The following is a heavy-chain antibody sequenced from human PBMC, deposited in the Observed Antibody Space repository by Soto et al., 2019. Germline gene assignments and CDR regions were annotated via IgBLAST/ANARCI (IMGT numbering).Heavy chain of an antibody. CDR2: ISYDGSNK. V-gene: IGHV3-30-3*01. J-gene: IGHJ4*02. D-gene: IGHD5-18*01. Sequence: GGSLRLSCAASGFTFSSYSMHWVRQAPGKGLEWVAVISYDGSNKYYADSVKGRFTISRDNSKNTLYLQMNSLRAEDTAVYYCARDGDRIQLWSRVYFYYWGQGTLVTVSS. CDR1: GFTFSSYS. CDR3: ARDGDRIQLWSRVYFYY.